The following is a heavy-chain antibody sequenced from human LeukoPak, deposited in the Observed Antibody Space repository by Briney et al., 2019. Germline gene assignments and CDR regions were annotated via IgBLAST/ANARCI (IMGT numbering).Heavy chain of an antibody. Sequence: PGGSLRLSCAASGFTLSSYGVQGVRQARGKGGEGVAVIWYDGSNKYYPLSVKGRFTISRDNSKNTLYLQMNSLRAEDTAVYYCARDGMATAPSFDIWGQGTMVTVSS. J-gene: IGHJ3*02. CDR2: IWYDGSNK. D-gene: IGHD5-24*01. CDR1: GFTLSSYG. V-gene: IGHV3-33*01. CDR3: ARDGMATAPSFDI.